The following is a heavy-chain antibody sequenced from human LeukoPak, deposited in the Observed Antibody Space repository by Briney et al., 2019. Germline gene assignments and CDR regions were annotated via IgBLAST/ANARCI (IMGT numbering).Heavy chain of an antibody. Sequence: GGSLRLSCAASGFTFDDYAMHWVRQAPGKGLEWVSLISGDGGSTYYADSVKGRFTISRDSSKNSLYLQMNSLRTEDTALYYCAKDLRGYSYGSGRYWGQGTLVTVSS. CDR2: ISGDGGST. CDR1: GFTFDDYA. D-gene: IGHD5-18*01. V-gene: IGHV3-43*02. J-gene: IGHJ4*02. CDR3: AKDLRGYSYGSGRY.